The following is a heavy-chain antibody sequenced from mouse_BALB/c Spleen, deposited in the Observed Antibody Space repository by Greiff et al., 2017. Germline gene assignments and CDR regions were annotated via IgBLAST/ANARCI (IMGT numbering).Heavy chain of an antibody. Sequence: QVQLQQPGAELVRPGASVKLSCKASGYTFTSYWINWVKQRPGQGLEWIGNIYPSDSYTNYNQKFKDKATLTVDKSSSTAYMQLSSPTSEDSAVYYCTRRYYGSSFDVWGAGTTVTVSS. CDR1: GYTFTSYW. D-gene: IGHD1-1*01. CDR2: IYPSDSYT. CDR3: TRRYYGSSFDV. V-gene: IGHV1-69*02. J-gene: IGHJ1*01.